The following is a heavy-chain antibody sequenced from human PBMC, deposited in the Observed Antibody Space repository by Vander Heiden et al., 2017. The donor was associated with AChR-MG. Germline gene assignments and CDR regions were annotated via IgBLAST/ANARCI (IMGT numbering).Heavy chain of an antibody. Sequence: EVQPVQSGAEVKKPGESLKISCKGSGYSFTRYWIGWVRQMPGKGLEWMGIIYPGDSDTRNSPSFQGQVTISADKSISTAYLQWSSLKASDTAMYYCARLKQWLVRDNWFDPWGQGPLVTVSS. J-gene: IGHJ5*02. V-gene: IGHV5-51*01. CDR2: IYPGDSDT. CDR3: ARLKQWLVRDNWFDP. CDR1: GYSFTRYW. D-gene: IGHD6-19*01.